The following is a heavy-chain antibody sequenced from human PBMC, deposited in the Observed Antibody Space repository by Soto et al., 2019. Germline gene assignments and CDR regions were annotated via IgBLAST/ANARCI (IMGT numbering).Heavy chain of an antibody. CDR3: ARSVVVAEFYFDY. V-gene: IGHV4-59*01. Sequence: SETLSLTCTVSGGSISSYYWSWIRQPPGKGLEWIGYIYYSGGTNYNPSLKSRFTISVDTSKNQFSLKLSSVTAADTAVYYCARSVVVAEFYFDYWGQGTLVTVSS. CDR1: GGSISSYY. D-gene: IGHD2-15*01. CDR2: IYYSGGT. J-gene: IGHJ4*02.